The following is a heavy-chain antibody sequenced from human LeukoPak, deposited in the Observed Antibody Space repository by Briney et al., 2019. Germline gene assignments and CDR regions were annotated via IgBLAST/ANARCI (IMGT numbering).Heavy chain of an antibody. CDR2: ISGRGSST. CDR3: AKDGGSSGSVLDY. D-gene: IGHD6-19*01. V-gene: IGHV3-23*01. Sequence: GGSLRLSCVASGFTFSSYAMSWVRQAPGKGPEWVSGISGRGSSTYYADSVKGRFTISRDNSKNTLYLQMNSLRAEDTAAYYCAKDGGSSGSVLDYWGRGTLVTVSS. J-gene: IGHJ4*02. CDR1: GFTFSSYA.